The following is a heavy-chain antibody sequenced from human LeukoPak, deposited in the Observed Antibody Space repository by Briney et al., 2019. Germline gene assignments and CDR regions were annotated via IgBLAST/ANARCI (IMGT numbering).Heavy chain of an antibody. D-gene: IGHD2-2*01. CDR1: GGSISSSSYY. V-gene: IGHV4-39*07. J-gene: IGHJ3*02. CDR3: ARGEDIVVVPAAIFAFDI. CDR2: IYYSGST. Sequence: SETLSLTCTVSGGSISSSSYYWGWIRQPPGKGLEWIGSIYYSGSTYYNPSLKSRVTISVDTSKNQFSLKLSSVTAADTAVYYCARGEDIVVVPAAIFAFDIWGQGTMVTVSS.